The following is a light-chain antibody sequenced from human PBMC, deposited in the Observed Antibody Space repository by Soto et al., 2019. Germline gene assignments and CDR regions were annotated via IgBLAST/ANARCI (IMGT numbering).Light chain of an antibody. J-gene: IGKJ1*01. Sequence: EIVLTHSPDTLSLSPGERATLSCRASQTVGNNYLAWYQQKAGQAPRLVIYDASTRATGIPDRFSASGSGTDFTLTITRLEPEDFAVYFCQQYASAPLTFGQGTKVDIK. CDR2: DAS. V-gene: IGKV3-20*01. CDR3: QQYASAPLT. CDR1: QTVGNNY.